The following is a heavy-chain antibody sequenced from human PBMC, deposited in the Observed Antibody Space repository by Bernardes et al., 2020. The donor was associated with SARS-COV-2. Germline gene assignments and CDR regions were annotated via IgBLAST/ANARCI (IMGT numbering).Heavy chain of an antibody. Sequence: GGSLRLSCAASGFKFSSYLMTWVRQAPGEGLEWVASIKEDGRENYYEDSVKGRFTISRDNAKNLVNLQMNSLRAEDTAVFYCARGGWRDLDQWGQGTLVTVSS. CDR3: ARGGWRDLDQ. CDR2: IKEDGREN. V-gene: IGHV3-7*04. J-gene: IGHJ4*02. CDR1: GFKFSSYL. D-gene: IGHD3-22*01.